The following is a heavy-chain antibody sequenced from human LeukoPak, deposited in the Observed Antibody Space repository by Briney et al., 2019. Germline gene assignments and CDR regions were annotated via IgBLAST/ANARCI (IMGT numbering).Heavy chain of an antibody. CDR2: IYYSGST. CDR3: ARDSPCSSCYRHAPFDY. D-gene: IGHD2-2*01. CDR1: GGSISSYY. V-gene: IGHV4-59*12. Sequence: SETLSLTCTVSGGSISSYYWSWIRQPPGKGLEWIGYIYYSGSTNYNPSLKSRVTISVDTSKNQFSLKLSSVTAADTAVYYCARDSPCSSCYRHAPFDYWGQGTLVTVSS. J-gene: IGHJ4*02.